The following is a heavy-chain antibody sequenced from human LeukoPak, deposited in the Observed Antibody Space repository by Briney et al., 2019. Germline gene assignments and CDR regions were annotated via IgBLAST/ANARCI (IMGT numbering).Heavy chain of an antibody. CDR3: ATGGAVAGQGDAFDI. CDR1: GYTLTELS. Sequence: GASVKVSFKVSGYTLTELSMHWVRQAPGKGLEWMGGFDPEDGETIYAQKFQGRVTMTEDTSTDTAYMELSSLRSEDTAVYYCATGGAVAGQGDAFDIWGQGTMVTVSS. V-gene: IGHV1-24*01. D-gene: IGHD6-19*01. J-gene: IGHJ3*02. CDR2: FDPEDGET.